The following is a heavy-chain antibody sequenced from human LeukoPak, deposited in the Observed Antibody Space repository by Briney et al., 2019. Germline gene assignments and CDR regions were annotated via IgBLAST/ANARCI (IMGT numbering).Heavy chain of an antibody. J-gene: IGHJ6*02. CDR3: ARDLMGDFWSGYYAYSYYGMDV. V-gene: IGHV3-21*01. D-gene: IGHD3-3*01. CDR1: GFTSSSYS. CDR2: ISSSSSYI. Sequence: GGSLRLSCAASGFTSSSYSMNWVRQAPGKGLEWVSSISSSSSYIYYADSVKGRFTISRDNAKNSLYLQMNSLRAEDTAVYYCARDLMGDFWSGYYAYSYYGMDVWGQGTTVTVSS.